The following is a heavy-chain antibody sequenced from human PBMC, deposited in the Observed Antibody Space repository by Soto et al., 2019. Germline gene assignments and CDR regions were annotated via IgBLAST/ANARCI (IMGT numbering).Heavy chain of an antibody. CDR2: ISAYNGNT. J-gene: IGHJ6*02. CDR3: ARWKDSSGLGYYYYGMEV. V-gene: IGHV1-18*01. Sequence: VQLVQSGAEVKKPGASVKVSCKASGYTFTSYGISWVRQAPGQGLEWMGWISAYNGNTNYAQKLQGRVSMTTDTSTSTAYLELRSLRADDTAVYYCARWKDSSGLGYYYYGMEVWGQGNTVTVSS. CDR1: GYTFTSYG. D-gene: IGHD3-22*01.